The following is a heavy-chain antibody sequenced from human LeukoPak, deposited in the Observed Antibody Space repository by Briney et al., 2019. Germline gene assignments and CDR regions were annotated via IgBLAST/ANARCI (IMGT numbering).Heavy chain of an antibody. Sequence: SETLSLTCAVSGDSINNGVYSWTWIRQPPGKGLEWIGHIYHSGSTYYNPSLKTRVTISIDRSKNQFSLKLSSVTAADTAVYYCARDTRTGTIDYWGQGTLVTVSS. CDR3: ARDTRTGTIDY. J-gene: IGHJ4*02. CDR2: IYHSGST. CDR1: GDSINNGVYS. V-gene: IGHV4-30-2*01. D-gene: IGHD1-7*01.